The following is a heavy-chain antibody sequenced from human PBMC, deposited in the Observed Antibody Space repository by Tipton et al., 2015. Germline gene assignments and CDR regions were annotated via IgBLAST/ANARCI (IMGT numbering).Heavy chain of an antibody. D-gene: IGHD6-19*01. V-gene: IGHV1-18*01. CDR3: ARGDSSGPDY. CDR1: GYSFTTFG. CDR2: ISGYNGNT. J-gene: IGHJ4*02. Sequence: QLVQSGVEVKKPGASVKVSCKASGYSFTTFGIAWVRQAPGQGPEWMGWISGYNGNTNYAPKVQGRVTMTTDASTNTVYMELRSLRFDDTAVYYCARGDSSGPDYWGQGTLVTVSS.